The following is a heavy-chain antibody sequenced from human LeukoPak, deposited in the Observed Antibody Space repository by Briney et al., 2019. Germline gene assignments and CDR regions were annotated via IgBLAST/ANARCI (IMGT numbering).Heavy chain of an antibody. V-gene: IGHV1-69*13. Sequence: AASVKVSCKASGYTFTSYGISWVRQAPGQGLEWMGGIIPIFGTANYAQKFQGRVTITADESTSTAYMELSSLRSEDTAVYYCARIVGATTDYWGQGTLVTVSS. D-gene: IGHD1-26*01. CDR2: IIPIFGTA. J-gene: IGHJ4*02. CDR3: ARIVGATTDY. CDR1: GYTFTSYG.